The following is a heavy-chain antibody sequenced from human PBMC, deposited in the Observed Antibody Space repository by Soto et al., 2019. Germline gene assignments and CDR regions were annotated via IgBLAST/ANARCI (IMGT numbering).Heavy chain of an antibody. V-gene: IGHV3-15*07. Sequence: GGSLRLSCAASGFTFSNAWMNWVRQAPGKGLEWVGRIKSKTDGGTTDYAAPVKGRFTISRDDSKNTLYLQMNSLKTEDTAVYYCTTDPPSRWFLVLLYIPYYSDYWGQGTLVTVSS. J-gene: IGHJ4*02. CDR3: TTDPPSRWFLVLLYIPYYSDY. CDR1: GFTFSNAW. CDR2: IKSKTDGGTT. D-gene: IGHD3-10*01.